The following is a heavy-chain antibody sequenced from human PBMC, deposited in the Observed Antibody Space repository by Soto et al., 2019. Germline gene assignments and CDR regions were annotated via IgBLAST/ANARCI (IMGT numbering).Heavy chain of an antibody. V-gene: IGHV3-23*01. Sequence: EVQLLESGGGLVQPGGSLRLSCAASGFTFSSYAMSWVRQAPGKGLEWVSAISGSGGSTYYADSVKGRFTISRDNSKNTLYLQMNSLRAEDTAVYYCAKDILGMTTVTTLGGYYCYGMDVWGQGTTVTVSS. CDR2: ISGSGGST. D-gene: IGHD4-4*01. CDR1: GFTFSSYA. CDR3: AKDILGMTTVTTLGGYYCYGMDV. J-gene: IGHJ6*02.